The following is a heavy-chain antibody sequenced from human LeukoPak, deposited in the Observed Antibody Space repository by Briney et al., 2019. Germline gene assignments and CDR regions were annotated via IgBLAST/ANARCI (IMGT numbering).Heavy chain of an antibody. Sequence: ASVKVSCKASGYTFTGYYMHWVRQAPGQGLEWMGWINPNSGGTNYAQKFQGRVTITRNTSISTAYMELSSLRSEDTAVYYCARSYYDYVWGSYRYGYYYYYMDVWGKGTTVTVSS. V-gene: IGHV1-2*02. CDR1: GYTFTGYY. CDR2: INPNSGGT. D-gene: IGHD3-16*02. J-gene: IGHJ6*03. CDR3: ARSYYDYVWGSYRYGYYYYYMDV.